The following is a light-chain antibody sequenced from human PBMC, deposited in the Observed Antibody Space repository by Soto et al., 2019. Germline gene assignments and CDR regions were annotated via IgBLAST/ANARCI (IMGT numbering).Light chain of an antibody. CDR2: GAS. J-gene: IGKJ5*01. V-gene: IGKV3-20*01. Sequence: PGERATLSCRTSQSVSNNYLAWYQQKPGQAPRLLIYGASTRATGIPARFSGSGSGTEFTLTISSLQSEDFAVYYCQQYGRSPPITFGQGTRLEI. CDR3: QQYGRSPPIT. CDR1: QSVSNNY.